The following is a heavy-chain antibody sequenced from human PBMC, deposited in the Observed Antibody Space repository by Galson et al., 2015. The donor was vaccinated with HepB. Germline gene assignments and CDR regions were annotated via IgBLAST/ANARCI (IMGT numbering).Heavy chain of an antibody. CDR2: VDDTGTT. D-gene: IGHD3-10*01. J-gene: IGHJ6*02. CDR1: GDSVTGYY. V-gene: IGHV4-59*02. CDR3: VRELGGSSPHFKYGMDV. Sequence: ETLSLTCTVSGDSVTGYYWGWIRQPPGNGLDWIGSVDDTGTTIYNPSLRTRVTVSVDTSKNQFSLRLMSVTAADTAVYFCVRELGGSSPHFKYGMDVWGQGTTVTVSS.